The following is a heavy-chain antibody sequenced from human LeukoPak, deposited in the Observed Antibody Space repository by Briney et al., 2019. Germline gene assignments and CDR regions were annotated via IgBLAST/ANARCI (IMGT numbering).Heavy chain of an antibody. CDR1: GYTHTELS. CDR2: FDPEDGET. V-gene: IGHV1-24*01. Sequence: VASVKVSCKVSGYTHTELSMHWVRQAPGKGLEWMGGFDPEDGETIYAQKFQGRVTMTEDTSTDTAYMELSSLRSEDTAVYYCATDWGYSSGWYTYWGQGTLVTVSS. J-gene: IGHJ4*02. CDR3: ATDWGYSSGWYTY. D-gene: IGHD6-19*01.